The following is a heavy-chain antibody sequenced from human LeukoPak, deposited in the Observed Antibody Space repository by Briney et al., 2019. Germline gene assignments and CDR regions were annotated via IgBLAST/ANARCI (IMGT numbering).Heavy chain of an antibody. V-gene: IGHV3-33*03. J-gene: IGHJ4*02. D-gene: IGHD3-22*01. Sequence: GTSLRLSCAASGLILSSYGIHWVRQAPGKGLEWVAVIWYDGTNIYYGDSVKGRFSISRDKSKNTVYLQMNSLRAEDTAVYFCAKRGVVIRVILVGFHKEAYYFDSWGQGALVTVSS. CDR1: GLILSSYG. CDR2: IWYDGTNI. CDR3: AKRGVVIRVILVGFHKEAYYFDS.